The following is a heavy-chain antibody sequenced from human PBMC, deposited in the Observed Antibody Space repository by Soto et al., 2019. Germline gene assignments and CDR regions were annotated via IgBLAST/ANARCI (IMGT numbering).Heavy chain of an antibody. Sequence: PGGSLRLFCAASGFTFSDYYMSWIRQAPGKGLEWVSYISSSGNTIYYADSVKGRFTISRDNAKNSLYLQMNSLRAEDTAVYYCARRGAWIQLHYFDYWGQGTLVTVSS. V-gene: IGHV3-11*01. CDR2: ISSSGNTI. D-gene: IGHD5-18*01. CDR3: ARRGAWIQLHYFDY. CDR1: GFTFSDYY. J-gene: IGHJ4*02.